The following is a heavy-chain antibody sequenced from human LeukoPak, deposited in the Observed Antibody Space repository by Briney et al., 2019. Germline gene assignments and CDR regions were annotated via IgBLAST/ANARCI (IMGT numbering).Heavy chain of an antibody. J-gene: IGHJ6*03. D-gene: IGHD6-13*01. CDR2: INPNSGVT. Sequence: EASVKVSCKASGYTFTGYYMHWVRQAPGQGLEWMGWINPNSGVTNFTQKFRGRVTMTRDTSISTAYMELSRLRSDDTAVYYCARVQGYSSSWYYYYTDVWGKGTTVTVSS. V-gene: IGHV1-2*02. CDR3: ARVQGYSSSWYYYYTDV. CDR1: GYTFTGYY.